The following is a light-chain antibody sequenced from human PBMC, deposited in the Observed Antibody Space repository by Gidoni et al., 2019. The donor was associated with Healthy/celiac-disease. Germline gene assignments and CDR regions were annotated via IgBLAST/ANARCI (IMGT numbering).Light chain of an antibody. CDR2: AAS. V-gene: IGKV1-39*01. CDR3: QQSYSTRYS. CDR1: QSISSY. Sequence: DIQMTQSPSSLSASVGDRVTNTCRASQSISSYLNWYQQKPGKAPKLLIYAASSLQSGVPSRFSGSGSGTDFTLTISSLQPEDFATYYCQQSYSTRYSFGQGTKLEIK. J-gene: IGKJ2*03.